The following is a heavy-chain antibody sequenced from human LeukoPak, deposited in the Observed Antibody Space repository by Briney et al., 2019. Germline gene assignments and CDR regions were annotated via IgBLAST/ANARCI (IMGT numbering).Heavy chain of an antibody. Sequence: ASVTVSYKASGGTFSIYAISWVRQAPGQGLEWMGWISAYNGNTNYAQKLQGRVTMTTDTSTSTAYMELRSLRSDDTAVYYCARGVHLWFGELFSYYFDYWGQGTLVTVSS. CDR1: GGTFSIYA. CDR3: ARGVHLWFGELFSYYFDY. J-gene: IGHJ4*02. D-gene: IGHD3-10*01. CDR2: ISAYNGNT. V-gene: IGHV1-18*01.